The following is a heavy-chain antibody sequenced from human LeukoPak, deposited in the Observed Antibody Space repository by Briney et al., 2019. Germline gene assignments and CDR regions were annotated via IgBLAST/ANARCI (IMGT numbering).Heavy chain of an antibody. CDR1: GGTFSSYA. V-gene: IGHV1-69*05. D-gene: IGHD5-24*01. CDR2: IIPIFGTA. CDR3: ARELKRWTTGGSLDY. Sequence: SVKVSCKASGGTFSSYAISWVRQAPGQGLEWMGGIIPIFGTANYAQKFQGRVTITTDESTSTAYMELSSLRSEDTAVYYCARELKRWTTGGSLDYWGQGTLVTVSS. J-gene: IGHJ4*02.